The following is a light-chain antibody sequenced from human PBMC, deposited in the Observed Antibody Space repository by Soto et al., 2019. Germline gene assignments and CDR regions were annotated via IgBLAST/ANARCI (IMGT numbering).Light chain of an antibody. CDR2: GAS. CDR1: QSVRSN. CDR3: HQYNMWPPLI. V-gene: IGKV3-15*01. J-gene: IGKJ4*01. Sequence: EIVMTQSPATLSVSPGESATLSCRASQSVRSNLAWYQQKPGQAPRLLIYGASTRATGIPARFSGSGSGTVFTLTISGLQSEDFAVYYCHQYNMWPPLIFGGGTKVEIK.